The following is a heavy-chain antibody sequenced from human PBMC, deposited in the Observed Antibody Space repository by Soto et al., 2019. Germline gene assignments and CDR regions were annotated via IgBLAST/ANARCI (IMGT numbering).Heavy chain of an antibody. D-gene: IGHD5-18*01. J-gene: IGHJ4*02. V-gene: IGHV5-10-1*01. CDR1: GYSFAGYW. Sequence: DSLKISCKGSGYSFAGYWITWVRQKPGKGLERMGRIDPSDSQTYYSPSFRGHVTISVTKSITTVFLQWSSLRASDTAMYYCARQIYGSDTGPNFQYYFDSWGQGTPVTVSS. CDR3: ARQIYGSDTGPNFQYYFDS. CDR2: IDPSDSQT.